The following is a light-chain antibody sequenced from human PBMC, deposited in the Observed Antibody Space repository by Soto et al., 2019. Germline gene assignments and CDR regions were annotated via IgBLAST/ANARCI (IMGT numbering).Light chain of an antibody. Sequence: EVLLTQSPGTLSLSPGERATLSCRASQSVNNNFLAWYQQKPGQAPRLLIYGASSRATGIPDKFSGSGSGTDFTLTISRLEPEDFAVYFCQQYGRTPRTFGQGTKV. V-gene: IGKV3-20*01. J-gene: IGKJ1*01. CDR2: GAS. CDR1: QSVNNNF. CDR3: QQYGRTPRT.